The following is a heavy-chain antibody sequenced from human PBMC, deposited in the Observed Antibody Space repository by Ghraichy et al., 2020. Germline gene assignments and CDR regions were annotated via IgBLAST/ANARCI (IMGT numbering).Heavy chain of an antibody. CDR1: GGSISSGGYY. D-gene: IGHD2-2*01. CDR2: IYYSGST. V-gene: IGHV4-31*03. J-gene: IGHJ3*02. CDR3: ARFPLGYCSSTSCLDAFDI. Sequence: SETLSLTCTVSGGSISSGGYYWSWIRQHPGKGLEWIGYIYYSGSTYYNPSLKSRVTISVDTSKNQFSLKLSSVTAADTAVYYCARFPLGYCSSTSCLDAFDIWGQGTMVTVSS.